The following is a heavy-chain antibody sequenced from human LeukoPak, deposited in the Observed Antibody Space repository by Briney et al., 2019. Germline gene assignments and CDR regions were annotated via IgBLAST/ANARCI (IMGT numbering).Heavy chain of an antibody. D-gene: IGHD5-18*01. CDR3: ARAGEYSYGYFDY. CDR1: GFTFSSYW. J-gene: IGHJ4*02. Sequence: GGSLRLSCAASGFTFSSYWMSWVRQAPGKGLEWVANIKQDGSEKYYVDSVKGRFTTSRDNAKNSLYLQMNSLRAEDTAVYYCARAGEYSYGYFDYWGQGTLVTVSS. CDR2: IKQDGSEK. V-gene: IGHV3-7*01.